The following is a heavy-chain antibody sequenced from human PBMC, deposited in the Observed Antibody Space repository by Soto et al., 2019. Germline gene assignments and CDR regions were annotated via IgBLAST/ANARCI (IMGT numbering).Heavy chain of an antibody. Sequence: ASVKVSCKASGYTFTSYGISWVRQAPGQGLEWMGGIIPIFGTANYAQKFQGRVTITADESTSTAYMELSSLRSEDTAVYYCARVRSIAVAPFDYWGQGTLVTVSS. CDR2: IIPIFGTA. CDR3: ARVRSIAVAPFDY. D-gene: IGHD6-19*01. CDR1: GYTFTSYG. V-gene: IGHV1-69*13. J-gene: IGHJ4*02.